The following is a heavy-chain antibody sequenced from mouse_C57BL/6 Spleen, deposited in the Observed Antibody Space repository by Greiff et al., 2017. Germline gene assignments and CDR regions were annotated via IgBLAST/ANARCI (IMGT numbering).Heavy chain of an antibody. Sequence: QIQLQQSGAELARPGASVKLSCKASGYTFTSYGISWVKQRTGQGLEWIGEIYPRSGNTYYNEKFKGKATLTADKSSSTAYMELRSLTSEDSAVYFCARGIYYGNFYYAMDYWGQGTSVTVSS. CDR1: GYTFTSYG. V-gene: IGHV1-81*01. CDR3: ARGIYYGNFYYAMDY. J-gene: IGHJ4*01. CDR2: IYPRSGNT. D-gene: IGHD2-1*01.